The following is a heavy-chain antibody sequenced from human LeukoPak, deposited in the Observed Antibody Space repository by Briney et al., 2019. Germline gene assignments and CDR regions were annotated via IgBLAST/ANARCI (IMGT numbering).Heavy chain of an antibody. CDR2: VSGSGGTT. J-gene: IGHJ3*02. D-gene: IGHD4-17*01. CDR1: GFTFRGYA. CDR3: AKVSTYGDDYHDASDI. V-gene: IGHV3-23*01. Sequence: PGGSLRLSCAASGFTFRGYAMSWVRQAPGKGLQWVSAVSGSGGTTYFADSVRGRFTISRDNSKNTPYLQMNSLRAEDTAVYYCAKVSTYGDDYHDASDIWGQGTMVTVSS.